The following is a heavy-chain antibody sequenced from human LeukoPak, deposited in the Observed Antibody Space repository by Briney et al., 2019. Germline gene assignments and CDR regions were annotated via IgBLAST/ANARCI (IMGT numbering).Heavy chain of an antibody. V-gene: IGHV4-34*01. CDR1: GGSFSGYY. J-gene: IGHJ6*03. CDR2: INHSGST. Sequence: SETLSLTCAVYGGSFSGYYWSWIRQPPGKGLEWIGEINHSGSTNYNPSLKSRVIISVDTSKNQFSLKLSSVTAADTAVYYCASVAGTGDYYYYMDVWGKGTTATVSS. D-gene: IGHD2-15*01. CDR3: ASVAGTGDYYYYMDV.